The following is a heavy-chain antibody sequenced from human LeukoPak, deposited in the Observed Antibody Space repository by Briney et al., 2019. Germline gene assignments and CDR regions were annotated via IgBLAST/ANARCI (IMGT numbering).Heavy chain of an antibody. J-gene: IGHJ4*02. CDR1: GYTFTSYA. D-gene: IGHD3-22*01. CDR2: ISAYNGNT. V-gene: IGHV1-18*01. Sequence: ASVKVSCKASGYTFTSYAMHWVRQAPGQRLEWMGWISAYNGNTNYAQKLQGRVTMTTDTSTSTAYMELRSLRSDDTAVYYCARVGTDDSSGYYFDYWGQGTLVTVSS. CDR3: ARVGTDDSSGYYFDY.